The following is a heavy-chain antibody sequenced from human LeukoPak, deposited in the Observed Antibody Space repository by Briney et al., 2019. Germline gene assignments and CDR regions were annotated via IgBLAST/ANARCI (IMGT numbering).Heavy chain of an antibody. CDR2: INPSGGRT. J-gene: IGHJ4*02. Sequence: ASVKVSCRASGYTFTSYQVHWVRQAPGQGLEWMAMINPSGGRTNYAQKFEGRLSLTSDTSTGTVYMVLNSVTSEDTALYFCARERNSRANRPLDFWGQGTLVTVSS. CDR1: GYTFTSYQ. CDR3: ARERNSRANRPLDF. V-gene: IGHV1-46*01. D-gene: IGHD2/OR15-2a*01.